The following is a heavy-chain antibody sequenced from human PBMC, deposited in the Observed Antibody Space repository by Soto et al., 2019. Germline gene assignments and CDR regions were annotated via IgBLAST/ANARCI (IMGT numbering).Heavy chain of an antibody. CDR1: GFTFSSYW. Sequence: SGGSLRLSCAASGFTFSSYWMHWVRQTPEKGLVWVSHIDSDGSSTTYADSVKGRFTISRDNGKNSLFLQMNSLRDEDTAVYYCARVVVVIPPGYYYAMDVWGQGTTVTVSS. V-gene: IGHV3-74*01. J-gene: IGHJ6*02. CDR2: IDSDGSST. D-gene: IGHD3-22*01. CDR3: ARVVVVIPPGYYYAMDV.